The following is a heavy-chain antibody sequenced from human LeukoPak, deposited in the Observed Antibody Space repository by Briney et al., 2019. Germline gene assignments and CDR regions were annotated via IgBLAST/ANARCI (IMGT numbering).Heavy chain of an antibody. CDR1: GGSFSGYY. V-gene: IGHV4-34*01. J-gene: IGHJ4*02. CDR2: INHSGST. CDR3: ARGGEGYSGYAWADY. Sequence: PSETLSLTCAVYGGSFSGYYWSWIRQPPGKGLEWIGEINHSGSTNYNPSLKSRVTISVDTSKNQFSLKLSSVTAADTAVYYCARGGEGYSGYAWADYWGQGTLVTVSS. D-gene: IGHD5-12*01.